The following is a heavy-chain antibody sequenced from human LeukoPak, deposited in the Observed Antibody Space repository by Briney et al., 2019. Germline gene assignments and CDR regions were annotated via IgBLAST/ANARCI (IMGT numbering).Heavy chain of an antibody. V-gene: IGHV3-30*19. CDR2: ISYDGNNK. D-gene: IGHD6-19*01. J-gene: IGHJ4*02. CDR1: GFTFSSYA. CDR3: ARAHNSGWSYFDY. Sequence: PGRSLRPSCAASGFTFSSYAMHWVRQAPGQGLEWVAVISYDGNNKYYADSVKGRFTISRDNSKNTLYLQMNSLRPEDTAVYYCARAHNSGWSYFDYWGQGTLVTVSS.